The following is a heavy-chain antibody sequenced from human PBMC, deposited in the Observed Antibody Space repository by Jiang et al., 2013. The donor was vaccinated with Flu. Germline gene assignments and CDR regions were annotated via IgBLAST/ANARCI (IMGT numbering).Heavy chain of an antibody. CDR3: ATIHWNGQGGAFDI. V-gene: IGHV3-15*01. CDR1: GFTVTKAW. D-gene: IGHD1-1*01. CDR2: IKSTTDGGTT. J-gene: IGHJ3*02. Sequence: VQLLESGGGLVKPGESLTLSCAAYGFTVTKAWMSWVRQAPGKGLEWVARIKSTTDGGTTDYAAPVKARFSISRDDSKNTLSLQMNSLKTEDTAVYYCATIHWNGQGGAFDIWGQGTKVNRLF.